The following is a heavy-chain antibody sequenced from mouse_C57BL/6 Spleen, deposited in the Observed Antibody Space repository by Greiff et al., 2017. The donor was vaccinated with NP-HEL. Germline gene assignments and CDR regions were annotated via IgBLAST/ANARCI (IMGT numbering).Heavy chain of an antibody. CDR2: INPNNGGT. V-gene: IGHV1-26*01. CDR1: GYTFTDYY. Sequence: EVQLQQSGPELVKPGASVKISCKASGYTFTDYYMNWVKQSHGKSLEWIGDINPNNGGTSYNQKFKGKATLTVDKSSSTAYMELRSLTSEDSAVYYCASPYDYDVGFAYWGQGTLVTVSA. J-gene: IGHJ3*01. D-gene: IGHD2-4*01. CDR3: ASPYDYDVGFAY.